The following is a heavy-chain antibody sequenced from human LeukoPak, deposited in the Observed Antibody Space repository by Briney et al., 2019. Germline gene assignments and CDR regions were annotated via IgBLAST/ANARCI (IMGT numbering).Heavy chain of an antibody. J-gene: IGHJ4*02. V-gene: IGHV3-43*02. CDR1: GFTFDDYA. CDR3: AKDKRYSGYDPFDY. CDR2: ISGDGGST. D-gene: IGHD5-12*01. Sequence: GGSLRLSCAASGFTFDDYAMHWVRQAPGKGLEWVSLISGDGGSTYYADSVKGRFTISRDNSKNSLYLQMNSLRTEYTALYYCAKDKRYSGYDPFDYWGQGTLVTVSS.